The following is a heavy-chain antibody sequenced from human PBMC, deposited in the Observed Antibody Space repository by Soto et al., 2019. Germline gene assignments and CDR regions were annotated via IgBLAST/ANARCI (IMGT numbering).Heavy chain of an antibody. CDR1: GYTFINFG. CDR3: ARDPGYSSSGNGMDV. J-gene: IGHJ6*01. D-gene: IGHD2-15*01. CDR2: ISAYNGHT. V-gene: IGHV1-18*01. Sequence: QVQLVQSRPEVKKPGASVKVSCKASGYTFINFGISWVRQAPGQGLEWMGWISAYNGHTIYAQNLQDRVTMTIDTATTTAYIELRSLTYDDTALYYCARDPGYSSSGNGMDVWGQGTTVTVSS.